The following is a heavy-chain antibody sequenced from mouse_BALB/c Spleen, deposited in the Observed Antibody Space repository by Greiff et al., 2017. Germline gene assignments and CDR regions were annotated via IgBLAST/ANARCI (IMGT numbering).Heavy chain of an antibody. J-gene: IGHJ2*01. CDR3: ASGLEDNSFDY. Sequence: VQLQQSGAELVKPGASVKLSCTASGFNIKDTYMHWVKQRPEQGLEWIGRIDPANGNTKYDPKFQGKATITADTSSNTAYLQLSSLTSEDTAVYCCASGLEDNSFDYWGQGTTLTVSS. V-gene: IGHV14-3*02. CDR2: IDPANGNT. D-gene: IGHD3-3*01. CDR1: GFNIKDTY.